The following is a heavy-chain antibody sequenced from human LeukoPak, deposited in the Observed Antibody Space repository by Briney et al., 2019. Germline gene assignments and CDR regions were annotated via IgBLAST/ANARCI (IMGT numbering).Heavy chain of an antibody. J-gene: IGHJ4*02. V-gene: IGHV4-59*08. Sequence: SETLSLTCTVSGGSISSYYWSWIRQPPGKGLEWIGYIYYSGSTNYNPSLKSRVTISVDTSKNQFSLKLSSVTAADTAVYYCAVYYYDSSGYYDYWGQGTLVTVSS. CDR1: GGSISSYY. CDR3: AVYYYDSSGYYDY. D-gene: IGHD3-22*01. CDR2: IYYSGST.